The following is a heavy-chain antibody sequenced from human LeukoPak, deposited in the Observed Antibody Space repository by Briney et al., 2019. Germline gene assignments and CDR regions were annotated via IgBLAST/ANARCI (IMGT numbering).Heavy chain of an antibody. CDR1: GFTFNNHA. CDR3: AREGGDCTKGACLPYFDY. D-gene: IGHD2-8*01. CDR2: ISYNGGFE. Sequence: PGRSLRLSCAASGFTFNNHALNWVRQAPGKGLEWVAVISYNGGFEHYAESVRGRFTVSRDNSKDTLYLQMTSLRPADTAVYYCAREGGDCTKGACLPYFDYWGPGTVVSVSS. V-gene: IGHV3-30*01. J-gene: IGHJ4*02.